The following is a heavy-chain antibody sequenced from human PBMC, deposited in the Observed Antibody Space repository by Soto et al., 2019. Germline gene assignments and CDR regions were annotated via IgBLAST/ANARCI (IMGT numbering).Heavy chain of an antibody. CDR1: GGSISSGDYY. Sequence: SETLSLTCTVSGGSISSGDYYWSWIRQPPGKGLEWIGYIYYSGSTYYNPSLKSRVTISVDTSKNQFSLKLSSVTAADTAVYYCARDSAVELLIGERDYYYGMDVWGQGTTVTVSS. CDR2: IYYSGST. V-gene: IGHV4-30-4*01. J-gene: IGHJ6*02. D-gene: IGHD1-26*01. CDR3: ARDSAVELLIGERDYYYGMDV.